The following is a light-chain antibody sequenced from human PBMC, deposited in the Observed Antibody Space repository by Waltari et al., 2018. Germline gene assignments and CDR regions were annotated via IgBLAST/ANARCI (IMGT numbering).Light chain of an antibody. CDR1: QLGNKY. Sequence: SYELTQPPSVSVSPGQTASITCSGDQLGNKYVSWYQQKPGQSPVLIIYQGTKRPSGIPERLSGSNSGNTATLTISGTQVMDEGDYYCQAWDTISAGLGGGTKLTVL. V-gene: IGLV3-1*01. CDR3: QAWDTISAG. CDR2: QGT. J-gene: IGLJ2*01.